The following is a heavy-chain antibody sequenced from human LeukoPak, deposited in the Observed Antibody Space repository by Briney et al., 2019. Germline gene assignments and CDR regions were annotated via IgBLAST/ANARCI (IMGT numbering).Heavy chain of an antibody. CDR1: GFTFSSYG. CDR2: IWYDGSNK. J-gene: IGHJ5*02. V-gene: IGHV3-33*01. CDR3: ARDRGQYSSGWYHDNWFDP. D-gene: IGHD6-19*01. Sequence: GGSLRLSCAASGFTFSSYGMHWVRQAPGKGLEWVAVIWYDGSNKYYADSVKGRFTISRDNSKNTLYLQMNSLRAEDTAVYYCARDRGQYSSGWYHDNWFDPWGQGTLVTVSS.